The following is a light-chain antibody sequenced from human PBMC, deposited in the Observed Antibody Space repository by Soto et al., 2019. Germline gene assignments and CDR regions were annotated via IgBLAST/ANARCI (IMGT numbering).Light chain of an antibody. Sequence: QSVLTQPASVSGSPGQSITISCTGTSSDVGGYNYVSWYQQHPAKAPKVMIYDVSNRPSGVSNRFSGSKSGNTASLTISGLQAEDEADYYCYSYTSSSTYVFGTVTKLTVL. CDR1: SSDVGGYNY. CDR3: YSYTSSSTYV. V-gene: IGLV2-14*03. J-gene: IGLJ1*01. CDR2: DVS.